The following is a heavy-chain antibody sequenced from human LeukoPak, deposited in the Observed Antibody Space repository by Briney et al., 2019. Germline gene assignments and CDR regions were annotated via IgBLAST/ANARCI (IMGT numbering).Heavy chain of an antibody. CDR2: INPNSGGT. Sequence: ASVKVSCKASGYTFTGYYMHWVRQAPGQGLEWMGWINPNSGGTNYAQKFQGRVTMTRDTSISTAYMELSRLRSDDTAVYYCARGDRTGDSDYYYMDVWGKGTTVTVSS. J-gene: IGHJ6*03. CDR1: GYTFTGYY. V-gene: IGHV1-2*02. D-gene: IGHD7-27*01. CDR3: ARGDRTGDSDYYYMDV.